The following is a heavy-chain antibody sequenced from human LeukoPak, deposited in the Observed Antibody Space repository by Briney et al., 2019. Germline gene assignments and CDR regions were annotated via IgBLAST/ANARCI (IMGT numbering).Heavy chain of an antibody. J-gene: IGHJ4*02. CDR3: AKAAAAPGFDL. Sequence: GGSLRLSCAASGFTSSSYALNWVRQAPGKGLEWVATVSGSGDRMYHADSVKGRFTISRDNSKNTIYLQMNSLRAEDTALYYCAKAAAAPGFDLWGQGTLVTVSS. CDR2: VSGSGDRM. D-gene: IGHD6-13*01. CDR1: GFTSSSYA. V-gene: IGHV3-23*01.